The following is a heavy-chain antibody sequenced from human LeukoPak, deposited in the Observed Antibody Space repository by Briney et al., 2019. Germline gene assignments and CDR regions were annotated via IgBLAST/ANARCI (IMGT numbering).Heavy chain of an antibody. CDR2: MNPNSGNT. CDR3: AGGGAPRITIFGVVIRNYYYYMDV. V-gene: IGHV1-8*01. CDR1: GYTFTSYD. J-gene: IGHJ6*03. Sequence: ASVKVSCKASGYTFTSYDINWVRQVTGQGLEWMGWMNPNSGNTGYAQKFQGRVTMTRNTSISTAYMELSSLRSEDTAVYYCAGGGAPRITIFGVVIRNYYYYMDVWGKGTTVTVSS. D-gene: IGHD3-3*01.